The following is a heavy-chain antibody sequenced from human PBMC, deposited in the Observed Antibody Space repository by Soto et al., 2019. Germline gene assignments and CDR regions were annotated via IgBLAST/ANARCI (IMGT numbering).Heavy chain of an antibody. CDR2: FDPEDGET. J-gene: IGHJ4*02. CDR1: GYTLTELS. D-gene: IGHD3-3*01. CDR3: ATGVFGVATEFDY. V-gene: IGHV1-24*01. Sequence: ASVKVSCKVSGYTLTELSMRWVRQAPGKGLEWMGGFDPEDGETIYAQKFQGRVTMTEDTSTDTAYMELSSLRSEDTAVYYCATGVFGVATEFDYWGQGTLVTVSS.